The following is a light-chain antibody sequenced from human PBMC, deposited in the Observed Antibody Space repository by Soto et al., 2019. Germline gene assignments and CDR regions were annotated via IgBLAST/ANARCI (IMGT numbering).Light chain of an antibody. CDR3: AAWDDSLNGYV. CDR2: WAS. CDR1: QSVFYSPNHKNY. V-gene: IGKV4-1*01. Sequence: DIVLTQSPDSLAVSLGERATINCKSSQSVFYSPNHKNYLGWYQKKRGQPPKLLIYWASTRPSGVPDRFSGSKSGTSASLAISGLQSEDEADYYCAAWDDSLNGYVFGTGT. J-gene: IGKJ3*01.